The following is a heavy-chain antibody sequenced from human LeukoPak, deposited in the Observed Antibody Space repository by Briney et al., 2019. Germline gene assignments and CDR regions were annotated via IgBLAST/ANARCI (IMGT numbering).Heavy chain of an antibody. CDR3: AGDNYYDRSGYTDY. V-gene: IGHV4-39*07. CDR1: GGSIYSSNSY. J-gene: IGHJ4*02. CDR2: IFYGGST. D-gene: IGHD3-22*01. Sequence: SETLSLTCTVSGGSIYSSNSYWAWIRQSPGQGLEWIGSIFYGGSTFYNPSLKRRATISVDTSKNQFSLKVRSVTAADTAVYYCAGDNYYDRSGYTDYWGQGTLVTVSS.